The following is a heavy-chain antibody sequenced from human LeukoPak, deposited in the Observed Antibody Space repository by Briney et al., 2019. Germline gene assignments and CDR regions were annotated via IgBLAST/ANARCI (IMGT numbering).Heavy chain of an antibody. CDR1: GYTFTSYA. Sequence: ASVKVSCKASGYTFTSYAMNWVRQAPGQGLEWMGWINTNTGNPTYAQGFTGRFVFSLDTSVSTAYLQISSLKAEDTAVYYCAIVVYYDSSGYYYYYGMDVWGQGTTVTVSS. CDR3: AIVVYYDSSGYYYYYGMDV. D-gene: IGHD3-22*01. CDR2: INTNTGNP. V-gene: IGHV7-4-1*02. J-gene: IGHJ6*02.